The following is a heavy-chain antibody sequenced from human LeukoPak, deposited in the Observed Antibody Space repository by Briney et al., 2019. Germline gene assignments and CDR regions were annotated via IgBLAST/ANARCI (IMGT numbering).Heavy chain of an antibody. CDR1: GYSISSGYS. D-gene: IGHD3-10*01. V-gene: IGHV4-38-2*02. J-gene: IGHJ3*02. CDR3: ARTRVSFDI. CDR2: IYPSGNT. Sequence: SETLSLTCTVSGYSISSGYSWGWIRQPPGKGLEWIGGIYPSGNTYYNPSLESRVAMSVDTSKYQLSLKLSSATAADTAVYYCARTRVSFDIWGQGTMVTVSS.